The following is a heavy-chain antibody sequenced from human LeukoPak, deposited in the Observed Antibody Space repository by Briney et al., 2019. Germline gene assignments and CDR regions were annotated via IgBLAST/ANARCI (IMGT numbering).Heavy chain of an antibody. CDR2: ISSSSYI. D-gene: IGHD3-9*01. CDR1: GFTFDDYG. J-gene: IGHJ5*02. Sequence: PGGSLRLSCAASGFTFDDYGMSWVRQAPGKGLEWVSSISSSSYIYYADSVKGRFTISRDNAKNSLYLQMNSLRAEDTAVYYCAREVRYFDWLSPSRDNWFDPWGQGTLVTVSS. V-gene: IGHV3-69-1*01. CDR3: AREVRYFDWLSPSRDNWFDP.